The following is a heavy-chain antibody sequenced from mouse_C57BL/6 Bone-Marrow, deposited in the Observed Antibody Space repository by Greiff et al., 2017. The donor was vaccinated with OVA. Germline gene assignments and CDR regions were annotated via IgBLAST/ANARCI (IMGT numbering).Heavy chain of an antibody. J-gene: IGHJ1*03. CDR2: IYPRSGNT. CDR3: AREGGYYGSRRWYFDV. D-gene: IGHD1-1*01. Sequence: VMLQESGAELARPGASVKLSCKASGYTFTSYGISWVKQRTGPGLEWIGEIYPRSGNTYYNEKFKGKATLTADKSSSTAYMELRSLTSEDSAVYFCAREGGYYGSRRWYFDVWGTGTTVTVSS. V-gene: IGHV1-81*01. CDR1: GYTFTSYG.